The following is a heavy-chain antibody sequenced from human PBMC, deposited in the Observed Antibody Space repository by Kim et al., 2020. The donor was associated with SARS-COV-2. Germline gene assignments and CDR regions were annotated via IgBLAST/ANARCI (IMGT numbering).Heavy chain of an antibody. CDR2: IYYSGST. CDR3: ASLRRGMLEGYFDY. CDR1: GGSISSGGYY. J-gene: IGHJ4*02. V-gene: IGHV4-31*03. D-gene: IGHD1-1*01. Sequence: SETLSLTCTVSGGSISSGGYYWSWIRQHPGKGLEWIGYIYYSGSTYYNPSLKSRVTISVVTSKNQFSLKLSSVTAADTAVYYCASLRRGMLEGYFDYWGQGTLVTVSS.